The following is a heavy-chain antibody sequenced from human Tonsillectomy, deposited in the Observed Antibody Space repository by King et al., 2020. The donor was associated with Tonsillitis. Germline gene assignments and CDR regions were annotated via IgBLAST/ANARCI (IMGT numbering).Heavy chain of an antibody. CDR2: IYHSGST. Sequence: VQLQESGPGLVKPSETLSLTCAVSGFPISSGYYWGWIRQPPGKGLEWIGSIYHSGSTYYNPSLKSRVTISVDTSKNQFSLKLSSVTAADTSVYYCARAEWGYSSTWTLDYWGQGTLVTVSS. CDR1: GFPISSGYY. D-gene: IGHD6-13*01. J-gene: IGHJ4*02. CDR3: ARAEWGYSSTWTLDY. V-gene: IGHV4-38-2*01.